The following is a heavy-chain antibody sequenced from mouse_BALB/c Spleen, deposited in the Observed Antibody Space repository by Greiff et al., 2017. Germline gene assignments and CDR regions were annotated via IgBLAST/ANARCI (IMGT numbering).Heavy chain of an antibody. Sequence: EVQLVESGGGLVQPGGSRKLSCAASGFTFSSFGMHWVRQAPEKGLEWVAYISSGSSTIYYADTVKGRFTISRDNPKNTLFLQMTSLRSEDTAMYYCARSKYGNPYYFDYWGQGTTLTVSS. D-gene: IGHD2-10*02. CDR2: ISSGSSTI. J-gene: IGHJ2*01. V-gene: IGHV5-17*02. CDR1: GFTFSSFG. CDR3: ARSKYGNPYYFDY.